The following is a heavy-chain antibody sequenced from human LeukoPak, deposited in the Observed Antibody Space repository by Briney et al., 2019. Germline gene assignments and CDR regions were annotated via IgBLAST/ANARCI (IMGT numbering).Heavy chain of an antibody. CDR1: GYTFTSYG. Sequence: GASVKVSCKASGYTFTSYGISWVRQAPGQGLEWMGWISAYNGNTNYAQKLQGRVTMTTDTSTSTAYMELRSLRSDDTAVYYCARDVADYGDYRSAAAFDIWGQGTMVTVSS. J-gene: IGHJ3*02. V-gene: IGHV1-18*01. D-gene: IGHD4-17*01. CDR3: ARDVADYGDYRSAAAFDI. CDR2: ISAYNGNT.